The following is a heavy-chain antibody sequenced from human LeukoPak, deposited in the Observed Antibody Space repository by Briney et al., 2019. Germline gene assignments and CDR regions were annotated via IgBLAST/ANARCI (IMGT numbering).Heavy chain of an antibody. V-gene: IGHV4-31*03. CDR3: ARLSYSGSHDFDY. Sequence: SETLSLTCTVSGGSISSGGYYWSWIRQHPGKGLEWIGYIYYSGSTYYNPSLKSRVTISVDTSKNQFSLKLSSVTAADTAVYYCARLSYSGSHDFDYWGRGTLVTVSS. CDR2: IYYSGST. CDR1: GGSISSGGYY. J-gene: IGHJ4*02. D-gene: IGHD1-26*01.